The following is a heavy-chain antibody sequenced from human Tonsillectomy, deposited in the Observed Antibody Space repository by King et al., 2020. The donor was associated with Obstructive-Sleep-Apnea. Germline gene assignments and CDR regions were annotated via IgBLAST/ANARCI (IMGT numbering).Heavy chain of an antibody. J-gene: IGHJ4*02. Sequence: VQLVQSGGGLIKPGGSLRLSCAASGFTFSSYSMNWVRQAPGKGLEWVSSITSSSGYIYYADSVRGRFTISRDNATNSLYLQMSSLRAEDTAVYYCASGPPDLWGAFQWEDYRGQGTLVTVSS. V-gene: IGHV3-21*01. CDR3: ASGPPDLWGAFQWEDY. CDR1: GFTFSSYS. D-gene: IGHD3-3*01. CDR2: ITSSSGYI.